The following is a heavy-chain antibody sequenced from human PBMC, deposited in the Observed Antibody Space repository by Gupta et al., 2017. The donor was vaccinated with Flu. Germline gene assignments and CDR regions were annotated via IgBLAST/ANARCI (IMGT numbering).Heavy chain of an antibody. J-gene: IGHJ2*01. Sequence: ISWVRQAPGQGLEWMGGIMPIVGTANYAQKFQGRVTITADESTSTAYMVLSSLRSEDTAVYYCARDTAVPAAQGYWYFDLWGRGTLGTVAS. CDR3: ARDTAVPAAQGYWYFDL. CDR2: IMPIVGTA. D-gene: IGHD2-2*01. V-gene: IGHV1-69*01.